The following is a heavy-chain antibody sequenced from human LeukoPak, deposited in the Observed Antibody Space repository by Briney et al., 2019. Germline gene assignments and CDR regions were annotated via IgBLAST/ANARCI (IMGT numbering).Heavy chain of an antibody. J-gene: IGHJ5*02. CDR3: ARTGSGYTNWFDP. CDR2: IYHSGST. D-gene: IGHD3-3*01. CDR1: AGSFSGYY. Sequence: SETLSLTCAVYAGSFSGYYWGWIRQPPGKGLEWIGSIYHSGSTYYNPSLKSRVTISVDTSKNQFSLKLSSVTAADTAVYYCARTGSGYTNWFDPWGQGTLVTVSS. V-gene: IGHV4-38-2*01.